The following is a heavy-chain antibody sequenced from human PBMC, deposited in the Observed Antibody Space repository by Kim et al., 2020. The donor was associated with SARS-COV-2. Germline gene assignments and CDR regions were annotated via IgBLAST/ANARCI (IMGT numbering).Heavy chain of an antibody. CDR1: GLIFNDYA. CDR3: TRDRSIRARSNYFDY. D-gene: IGHD1-20*01. Sequence: GGSLRLSCAASGLIFNDYAMHWVRQGPGKGLEWISSITWNSGAIEYADSVRGRFSISRDNAKKSLYLQMNNLRGDDTAVYCCTRDRSIRARSNYFDYWGQKTLVTVSS. J-gene: IGHJ4*02. V-gene: IGHV3-9*01. CDR2: ITWNSGAI.